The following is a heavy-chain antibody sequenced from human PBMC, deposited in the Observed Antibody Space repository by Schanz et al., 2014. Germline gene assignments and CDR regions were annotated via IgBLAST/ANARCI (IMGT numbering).Heavy chain of an antibody. D-gene: IGHD3-9*01. CDR2: ISAQTGDT. CDR3: ARVQDDILTGSEYYYGMDV. Sequence: QVQLVQSGAEVKKPGASVKVSCKASGYTFTSYGISWVRQAPGQGLEWMGRISAQTGDTRYAQKMQGRVTMTRDTSTSTAYMELRSLRSDDTAVYYCARVQDDILTGSEYYYGMDVWGQGTTVTVSS. J-gene: IGHJ6*02. CDR1: GYTFTSYG. V-gene: IGHV1-18*01.